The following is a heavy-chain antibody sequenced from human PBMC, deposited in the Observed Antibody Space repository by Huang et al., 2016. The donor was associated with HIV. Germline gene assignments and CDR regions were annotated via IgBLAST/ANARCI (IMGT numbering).Heavy chain of an antibody. CDR2: VYQSGGT. CDR3: ASQHIGAAATWF. D-gene: IGHD6-13*01. V-gene: IGHV4-39*01. J-gene: IGHJ4*02. Sequence: QLQLQESGPGQVKPSETLSLTCTVSGDFISSTHYYWGWIRQSPGKGLEWVGSVYQSGGTNYNPALKSRVTLSVDTSRNQFSLRLNSVTAADTAVYYCASQHIGAAATWFWGRGTQVAVSP. CDR1: GDFISSTHYY.